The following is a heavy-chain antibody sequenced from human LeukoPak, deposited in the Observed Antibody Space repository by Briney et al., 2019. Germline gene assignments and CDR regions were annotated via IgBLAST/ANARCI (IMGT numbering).Heavy chain of an antibody. Sequence: GGSLRLSCEASGFTFSSYAMHWVRQAPGKGLEWVAVIWYDVNNNYYADSVKGRFTISRDNSKNTLYLEMSSQRAEDTAVYYCARVSTYNWNYGLDYWGQGTLVTVSS. CDR2: IWYDVNNN. CDR3: ARVSTYNWNYGLDY. V-gene: IGHV3-33*01. D-gene: IGHD1-7*01. J-gene: IGHJ4*02. CDR1: GFTFSSYA.